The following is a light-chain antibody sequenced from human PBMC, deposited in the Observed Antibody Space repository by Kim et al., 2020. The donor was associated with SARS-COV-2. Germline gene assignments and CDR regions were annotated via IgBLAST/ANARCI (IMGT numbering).Light chain of an antibody. CDR2: GAS. CDR1: QSVSSSY. Sequence: SPGERATLSCRASQSVSSSYLAWYQQKPGQAPRLLIYGASSRATGIPDRFSGSGSGTDFTLTISRLEPEDFAVYYCQQYGSSPMYTFGQWTKLEI. J-gene: IGKJ2*01. CDR3: QQYGSSPMYT. V-gene: IGKV3-20*01.